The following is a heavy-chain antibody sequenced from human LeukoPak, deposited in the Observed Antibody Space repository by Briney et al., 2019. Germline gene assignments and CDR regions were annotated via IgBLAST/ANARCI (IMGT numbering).Heavy chain of an antibody. Sequence: SEILSLTCSVSGGSISSSSYYWGWIRQPPGKGLEWIGSMYYSGSTYYKPSLKSRVTISVDTSKNQFSLKLSFVAAADTAVYYCARHRYISGWSPIDYWGQGTLVTVSS. CDR3: ARHRYISGWSPIDY. CDR2: MYYSGST. J-gene: IGHJ4*02. D-gene: IGHD6-19*01. CDR1: GGSISSSSYY. V-gene: IGHV4-39*01.